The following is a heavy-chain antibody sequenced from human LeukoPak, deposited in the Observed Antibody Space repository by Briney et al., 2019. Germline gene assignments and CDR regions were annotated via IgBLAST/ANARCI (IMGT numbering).Heavy chain of an antibody. CDR2: IIPIFGTA. D-gene: IGHD3-22*01. CDR3: ARGDYYDSSGQRQYNWFDP. Sequence: ASVKVSCKASGGTFSSYAISWVRQAPGQGLEWMGGIIPIFGTANYAQKFQGRVTITTDESTSTAYMELSSLRSEDTAVYYCARGDYYDSSGQRQYNWFDPWGQGTLVTVSS. V-gene: IGHV1-69*05. J-gene: IGHJ5*02. CDR1: GGTFSSYA.